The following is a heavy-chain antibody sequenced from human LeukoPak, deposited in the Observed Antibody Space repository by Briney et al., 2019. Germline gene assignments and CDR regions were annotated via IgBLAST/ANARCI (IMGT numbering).Heavy chain of an antibody. Sequence: GGSLRLSCAASGFTFSNFGIHWVRQAPGKGLEWVAFIRYDGGNKWYADSVRGRITLSRDNSKNTVLLQMNSLRVEDTAVYYCAREYYDIFDYWGQGTLVTVSS. CDR1: GFTFSNFG. CDR3: AREYYDIFDY. V-gene: IGHV3-30*02. CDR2: IRYDGGNK. D-gene: IGHD3-9*01. J-gene: IGHJ4*02.